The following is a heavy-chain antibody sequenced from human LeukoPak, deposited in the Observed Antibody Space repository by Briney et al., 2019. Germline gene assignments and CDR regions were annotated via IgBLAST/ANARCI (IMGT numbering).Heavy chain of an antibody. CDR2: ISSSTTYI. Sequence: GGSLRLSCAASGLTFTTYSMNWVRQAPGKGLGWVSSISSSTTYIYYADSVKGRFTISRDNAKNSLYLQMNSLRAEDTAVYYCATYINWVAGDVWGQGTTVTVSS. CDR3: ATYINWVAGDV. J-gene: IGHJ6*02. V-gene: IGHV3-21*01. D-gene: IGHD1-1*01. CDR1: GLTFTTYS.